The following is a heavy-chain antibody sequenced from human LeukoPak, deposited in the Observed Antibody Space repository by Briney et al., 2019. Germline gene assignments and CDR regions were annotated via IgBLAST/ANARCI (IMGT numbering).Heavy chain of an antibody. J-gene: IGHJ4*02. CDR3: ARDLSSTSNWEFDY. Sequence: ASVKVSYKTAGYTFIDYFIHWVRQAPGQGLEWMGRLNPNNGYTFYTEEFQGRVTMTSDTSISTAYMELSRLTSDDTALYYCARDLSSTSNWEFDYWGQGTLVTVSS. CDR2: LNPNNGYT. D-gene: IGHD7-27*01. V-gene: IGHV1-2*06. CDR1: GYTFIDYF.